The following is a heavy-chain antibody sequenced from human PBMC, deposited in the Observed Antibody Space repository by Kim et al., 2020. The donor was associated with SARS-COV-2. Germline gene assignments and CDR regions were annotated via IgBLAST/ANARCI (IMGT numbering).Heavy chain of an antibody. V-gene: IGHV3-21*01. Sequence: GGSLRLSCAASGFTFSRNSMNWVRQAPGKGLEWVSSISSSSRDIFYPDSVKGRFTISRDNAKTSLYLQMNSLLTEDTAVYYCASSAGTYGTNVDPFDIWGQGTLGTASS. CDR2: ISSSSRDI. CDR1: GFTFSRNS. J-gene: IGHJ3*02. D-gene: IGHD2-8*01. CDR3: ASSAGTYGTNVDPFDI.